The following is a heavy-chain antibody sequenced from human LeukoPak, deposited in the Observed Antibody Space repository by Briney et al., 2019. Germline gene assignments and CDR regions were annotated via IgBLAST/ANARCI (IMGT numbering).Heavy chain of an antibody. CDR2: IWYDGSNK. Sequence: GRPLRLSCAASGFTFSSYGMHWVRQAPGKGLEWVAVIWYDGSNKYYADSVKGRFTISRDNSKNTLYLQMNSLRAEDTAVYYCARDGYYYDSSGYLSGGYYYYYYMDVWGKGTTVTVSS. D-gene: IGHD3-22*01. V-gene: IGHV3-33*01. J-gene: IGHJ6*03. CDR1: GFTFSSYG. CDR3: ARDGYYYDSSGYLSGGYYYYYYMDV.